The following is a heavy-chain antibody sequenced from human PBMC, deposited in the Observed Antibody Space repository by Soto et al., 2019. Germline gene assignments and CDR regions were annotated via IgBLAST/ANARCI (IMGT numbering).Heavy chain of an antibody. CDR1: GGTFSSYA. Sequence: ASVKVSCKASGGTFSSYAISWVRQAPGQGLEWMGWMNPNSGNTGYAQKFQGRVTMTRNTSISTAYMELSSLRSEDTAVYYCARARYDFWSGYLNAFDIWGQGTMVTVS. CDR2: MNPNSGNT. CDR3: ARARYDFWSGYLNAFDI. V-gene: IGHV1-8*02. D-gene: IGHD3-3*01. J-gene: IGHJ3*02.